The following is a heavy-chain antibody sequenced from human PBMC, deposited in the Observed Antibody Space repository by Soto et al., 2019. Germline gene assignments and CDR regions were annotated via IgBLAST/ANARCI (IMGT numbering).Heavy chain of an antibody. V-gene: IGHV3-11*01. J-gene: IGHJ6*02. D-gene: IGHD3-3*01. CDR3: TRATDFWSHRDV. Sequence: GGSLRLSCAASGFSISGYYMSWIRQAPGKGLEWISYMSSTTSAIYYAESVKGRFTISRDNAKNSLYLQMNSLRAEDTAVYYCTRATDFWSHRDVWGQGTTFT. CDR1: GFSISGYY. CDR2: MSSTTSAI.